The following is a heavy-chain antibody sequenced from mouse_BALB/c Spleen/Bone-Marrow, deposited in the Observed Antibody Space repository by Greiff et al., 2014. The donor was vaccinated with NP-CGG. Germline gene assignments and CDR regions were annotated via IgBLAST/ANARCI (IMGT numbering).Heavy chain of an antibody. Sequence: VQLQQSGTVLARPGASVKMSCKASGYTFTNYWMHWVNQRPGQGLEWIGAINPGNNNTSYNQKFKGKAKLTAVTSTSTAYMELSSLTNEDSAVYYCTRGGLTWVFDYWGQGTTLTVSS. J-gene: IGHJ2*01. CDR1: GYTFTNYW. V-gene: IGHV1-5*01. CDR2: INPGNNNT. CDR3: TRGGLTWVFDY. D-gene: IGHD1-1*01.